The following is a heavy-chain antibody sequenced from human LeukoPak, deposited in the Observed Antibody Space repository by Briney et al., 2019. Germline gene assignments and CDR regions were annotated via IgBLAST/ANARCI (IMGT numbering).Heavy chain of an antibody. D-gene: IGHD1-7*01. CDR1: GFTFSSYA. J-gene: IGHJ4*02. CDR2: ISYDGSNK. V-gene: IGHV3-30-3*01. Sequence: GGSRRLSCAAAGFTFSSYAMHWVRQAPGKGLEWVAVISYDGSNKYYADSVKGRFTISRDNSKNTLYLQMNSLRAEDTAVYYCARDGNLGTGTTGYWGQGTLVTVSS. CDR3: ARDGNLGTGTTGY.